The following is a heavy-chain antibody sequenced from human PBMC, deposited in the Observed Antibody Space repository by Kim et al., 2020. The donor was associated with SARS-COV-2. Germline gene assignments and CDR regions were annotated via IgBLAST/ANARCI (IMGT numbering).Heavy chain of an antibody. D-gene: IGHD1-1*01. CDR2: LYTGGTT. CDR3: ARETEQGINNKFDGMDV. CDR1: GFTVNSNH. V-gene: IGHV3-53*04. J-gene: IGHJ6*02. Sequence: GGSLRLSCAGAGFTVNSNHMSWVRQAPGKGLEWVSVLYTGGTTYYADSVQGPFTISRHNSRNTVYLQMNSLGAEDTAVYYCARETEQGINNKFDGMDVWGQGTKVTDSS.